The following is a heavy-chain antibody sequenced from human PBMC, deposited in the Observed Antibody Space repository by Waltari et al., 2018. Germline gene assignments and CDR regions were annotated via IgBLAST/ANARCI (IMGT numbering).Heavy chain of an antibody. CDR3: AKDVMSTSPDIVGATLDF. CDR2: ITADGDIT. V-gene: IGHV3-43*01. D-gene: IGHD1-26*01. J-gene: IGHJ4*02. Sequence: QPPGSGLEWVSLITADGDITYYAESLKGRFTVSRDNSKNSLYLQINSLRTEDTGIYFCAKDVMSTSPDIVGATLDFWGRGTLVTVSS.